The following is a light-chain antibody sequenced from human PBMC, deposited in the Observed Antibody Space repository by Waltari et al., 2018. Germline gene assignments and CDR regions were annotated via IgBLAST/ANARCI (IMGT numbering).Light chain of an antibody. CDR2: DDN. CDR3: QVWDSVSDPWV. J-gene: IGLJ3*02. CDR1: NIESTS. Sequence: SYVLTQPPSVSVAPGQTATITCGGDNIESTSVNWYQHKAGQAPVLLLYDDNHRPSGIPERFSGSNFRNTATLTIRRVEAEDEADYLCQVWDSVSDPWVFGGGTKLTVL. V-gene: IGLV3-21*02.